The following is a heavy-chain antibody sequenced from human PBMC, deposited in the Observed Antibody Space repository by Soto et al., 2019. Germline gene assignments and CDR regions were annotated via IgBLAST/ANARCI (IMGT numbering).Heavy chain of an antibody. CDR2: INPNSGGT. D-gene: IGHD2-2*01. CDR3: ARTSGYCSSTSCRYNWFDP. Sequence: GASVKVSCKASGYTFTGYYMHWVRQAPGQGLEWMGRINPNSGGTNYAQKFQGWVTMTRDTSISTAYMELSRLRSDDTAVYYCARTSGYCSSTSCRYNWFDPWGQGTLVTVSS. V-gene: IGHV1-2*04. J-gene: IGHJ5*02. CDR1: GYTFTGYY.